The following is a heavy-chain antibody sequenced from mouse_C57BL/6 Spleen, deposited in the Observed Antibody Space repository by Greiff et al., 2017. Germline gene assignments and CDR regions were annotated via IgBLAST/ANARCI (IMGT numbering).Heavy chain of an antibody. J-gene: IGHJ2*01. Sequence: EVQVVESGPGLVKPSQSLSLTCSVTGYSITSGYYWNWIRQFPGNKLEWMGYISYDGSNNYNPSLKNRISITRDTSKNQFFLKLNSVTTEDTATYYCARTGGITPYFDYWGQGTTLTVSS. CDR3: ARTGGITPYFDY. CDR2: ISYDGSN. CDR1: GYSITSGYY. V-gene: IGHV3-6*01.